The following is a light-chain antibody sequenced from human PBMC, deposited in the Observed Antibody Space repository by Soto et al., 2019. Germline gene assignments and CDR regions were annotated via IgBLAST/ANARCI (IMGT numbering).Light chain of an antibody. CDR1: QDISNY. CDR3: LQHNSYPLT. J-gene: IGKJ4*01. CDR2: DAS. V-gene: IGKV1-33*01. Sequence: DIQMTQSPSSLSASVGDRVTITCQASQDISNYLNWYQQKPGKAPKLLIYDASNLETGVPSRFSGSGSGTEFTLTISSLQPEDFATYYCLQHNSYPLTFGGGTKVDI.